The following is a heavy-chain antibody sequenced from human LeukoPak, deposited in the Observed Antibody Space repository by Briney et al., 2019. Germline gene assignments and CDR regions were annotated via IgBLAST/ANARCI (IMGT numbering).Heavy chain of an antibody. V-gene: IGHV1-69*13. CDR3: ARDGRYSGYDFDY. CDR1: GGTFSSYA. Sequence: ASVKVSCKASGGTFSSYAISWVRQAPGQGLEWMGGIIPIFGTANYAQKFQGRVTITADESTSTAYMELSSLRSEDTAVYYCARDGRYSGYDFDYWGQGTLITVSS. J-gene: IGHJ4*02. CDR2: IIPIFGTA. D-gene: IGHD5-12*01.